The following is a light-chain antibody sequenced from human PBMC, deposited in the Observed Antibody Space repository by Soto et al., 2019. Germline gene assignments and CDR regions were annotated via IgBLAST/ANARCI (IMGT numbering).Light chain of an antibody. J-gene: IGKJ1*01. CDR3: QQYNNWPRT. Sequence: LVMTQSPATLSVSPGERATLSCRASQSVRNYLAWYQQRPGQAPRLLIFGASTRATDIPARFSGSGSGTEFTLTISSLQSEDFAVYYCQQYNNWPRTSGQGTKEEIK. CDR2: GAS. CDR1: QSVRNY. V-gene: IGKV3-15*01.